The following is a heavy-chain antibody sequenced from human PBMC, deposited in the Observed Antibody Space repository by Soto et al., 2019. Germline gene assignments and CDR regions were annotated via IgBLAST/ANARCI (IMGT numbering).Heavy chain of an antibody. CDR3: ARDSYDFWSGYSRSQYNWFDP. CDR1: GFTVSSNY. J-gene: IGHJ5*02. Sequence: GGSLRLSCAASGFTVSSNYMSWVRQAPGKGLEWVSVIYSGGSTYYADSVKGRFTISRDNSKNTLYLQMNSLRAEDTAVYYCARDSYDFWSGYSRSQYNWFDPWGQGTLVTVSS. V-gene: IGHV3-66*01. CDR2: IYSGGST. D-gene: IGHD3-3*01.